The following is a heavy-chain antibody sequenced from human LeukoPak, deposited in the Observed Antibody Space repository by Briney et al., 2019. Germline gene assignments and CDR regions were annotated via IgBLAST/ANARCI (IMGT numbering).Heavy chain of an antibody. CDR1: GGSFSGYY. CDR3: ARGGKKARFVEWLLFGSYFDY. CDR2: INHSGST. V-gene: IGHV4-34*01. Sequence: SETLSLTCAVYGGSFSGYYWSWIRQPPGKGLEWIGEINHSGSTNYNPSLKSRVTISVDTSKNQFSLKLSSVTAADTAVYYCARGGKKARFVEWLLFGSYFDYWGQGTLVTVSS. J-gene: IGHJ4*02. D-gene: IGHD3-3*01.